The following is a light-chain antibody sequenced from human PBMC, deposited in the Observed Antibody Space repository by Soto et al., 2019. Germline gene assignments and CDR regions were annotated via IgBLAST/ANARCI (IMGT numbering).Light chain of an antibody. J-gene: IGKJ5*01. CDR1: QIVSSY. Sequence: EIVLTQSPATLSLSPGERATLSCRASQIVSSYLAWYQQKPGQAPRLLIYDASNRATGIPARFSGSGSGTDFTLTISSLGPEDFAFYYCQQRSNWPPITFGQGTRVDIK. V-gene: IGKV3-11*01. CDR2: DAS. CDR3: QQRSNWPPIT.